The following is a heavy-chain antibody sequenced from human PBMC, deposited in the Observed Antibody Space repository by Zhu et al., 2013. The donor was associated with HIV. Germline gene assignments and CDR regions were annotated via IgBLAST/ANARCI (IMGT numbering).Heavy chain of an antibody. CDR2: IIPLSSTS. V-gene: IGHV1-69*12. Sequence: QVQLVQSGAEVEKPGSSVKVSCKASGGTFSSHAVHWIRQAPGQGLEWMGGIIPLSSTSTYAQKFQDRVTISADESTRTAYLEMSSLRSEDTAVYYCARGATFYYERDSFSPDTFDFWGQGTRVTVSS. CDR3: ARGATFYYERDSFSPDTFDF. CDR1: GGTFSSHA. D-gene: IGHD3-16*01. J-gene: IGHJ3*01.